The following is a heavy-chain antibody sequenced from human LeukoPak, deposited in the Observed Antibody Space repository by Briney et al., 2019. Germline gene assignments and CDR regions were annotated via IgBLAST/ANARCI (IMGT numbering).Heavy chain of an antibody. J-gene: IGHJ4*02. D-gene: IGHD3-10*01. Sequence: PSETLSLTCTVSGGSISSSSYYWGWIRQPPGKGLEWIGSIYYSGSTYYNPSLKSRVTISVDTSKDQFSLKLSSVTAADTAVYYCARDRGGGYFDYWGQGTLVTVSS. CDR1: GGSISSSSYY. CDR2: IYYSGST. CDR3: ARDRGGGYFDY. V-gene: IGHV4-39*07.